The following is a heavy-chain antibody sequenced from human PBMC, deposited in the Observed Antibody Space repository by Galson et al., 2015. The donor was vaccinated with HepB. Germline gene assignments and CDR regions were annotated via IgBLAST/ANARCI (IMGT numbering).Heavy chain of an antibody. D-gene: IGHD1-26*01. J-gene: IGHJ4*02. CDR3: AREPWYSGSYYEGGHLDY. V-gene: IGHV3-21*01. CDR2: ISSSSSYI. CDR1: GFTFSSYS. Sequence: SLRLSCAASGFTFSSYSMNWVRQAPGKGLEWVSSISSSSSYIYYADSVKGRFTISRDNAKNSLYLQMNSLRAEDTAVYYCAREPWYSGSYYEGGHLDYWGQGTLVTVSS.